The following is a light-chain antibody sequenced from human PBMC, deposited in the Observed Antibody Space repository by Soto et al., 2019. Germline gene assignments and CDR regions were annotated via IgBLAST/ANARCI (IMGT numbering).Light chain of an antibody. V-gene: IGLV2-18*02. Sequence: QSALTQPPSVSGSPGQSVTISCTGTTSDVGFYNRVSWYQQPPGTAPKLIIYEVNNRPSGVPDRFSGSKSGNTASLTISGLQAEDEANYYCSSYASDIRVFGGGTKLTVL. CDR3: SSYASDIRV. CDR2: EVN. CDR1: TSDVGFYNR. J-gene: IGLJ2*01.